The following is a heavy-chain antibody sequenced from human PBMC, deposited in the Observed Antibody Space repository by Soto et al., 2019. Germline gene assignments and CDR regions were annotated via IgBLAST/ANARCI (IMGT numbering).Heavy chain of an antibody. CDR1: GGSFSGYY. CDR3: ARVPRGYSGYDWSPRYYYYGMDV. J-gene: IGHJ6*02. V-gene: IGHV4-34*01. Sequence: SETLSLTCAVYGGSFSGYYWSWIRQPPGKGLEWIGEINHSGSTNYNPSLKSRVTISVDTSKNQFSLKLSSVTAADTAVYYCARVPRGYSGYDWSPRYYYYGMDVWGQGTTVTVSS. CDR2: INHSGST. D-gene: IGHD5-12*01.